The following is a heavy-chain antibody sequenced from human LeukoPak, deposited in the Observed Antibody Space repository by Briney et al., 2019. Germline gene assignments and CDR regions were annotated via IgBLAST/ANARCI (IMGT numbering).Heavy chain of an antibody. Sequence: GASVKVSCKASGYTFTGYYIHWVRQAPGQGLEWMGRINPNSGGTKYAQKFQDRVTMTRDTSISTAYMELSRLRSDDTAVYYCAREGTSIAAAGTGGDAFDIWGQGTMVTVSS. V-gene: IGHV1-2*02. CDR3: AREGTSIAAAGTGGDAFDI. CDR2: INPNSGGT. CDR1: GYTFTGYY. D-gene: IGHD6-13*01. J-gene: IGHJ3*02.